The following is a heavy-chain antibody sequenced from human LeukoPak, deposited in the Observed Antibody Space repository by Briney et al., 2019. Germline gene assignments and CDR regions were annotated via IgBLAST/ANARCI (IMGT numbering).Heavy chain of an antibody. V-gene: IGHV4-38-2*01. CDR2: FYHSGST. Sequence: PSETLSLTCAVSAYSISSGYYWGWIRQPPGKGLEWIGSFYHSGSTYYNPSLKSRVTISVDTSKNQFSLKLSSVTAADTAVYYCARHDFYSSYPHNWFDPWGQGTLVTVSS. CDR3: ARHDFYSSYPHNWFDP. J-gene: IGHJ5*02. CDR1: AYSISSGYY. D-gene: IGHD4-11*01.